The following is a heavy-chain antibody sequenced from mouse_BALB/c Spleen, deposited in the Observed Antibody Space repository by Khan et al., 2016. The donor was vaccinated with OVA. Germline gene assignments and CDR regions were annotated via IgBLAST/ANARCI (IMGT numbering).Heavy chain of an antibody. D-gene: IGHD2-4*01. Sequence: QVHVKQSGPELVRPGVSVKISCKGSSNTFSDSGLHWVKQSHAESLEWIGVISTYYENVSYNQKFKGKATMTVDKSSSTAYMELARLTSEDSAGYYCERDGITEFAHWGQGTLVTVSA. CDR1: SNTFSDSG. J-gene: IGHJ3*01. V-gene: IGHV1S137*01. CDR2: ISTYYENV. CDR3: ERDGITEFAH.